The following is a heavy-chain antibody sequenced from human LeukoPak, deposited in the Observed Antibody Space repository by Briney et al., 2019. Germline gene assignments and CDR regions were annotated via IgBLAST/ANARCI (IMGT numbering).Heavy chain of an antibody. CDR1: GFTFSSYR. CDR3: AKSATVGIKAPFDC. J-gene: IGHJ4*02. CDR2: VSGSGGST. D-gene: IGHD1-26*01. V-gene: IGHV3-23*01. Sequence: QPGGSLRLSCAASGFTFSSYRMTWVRQAPGKGLEWVSGVSGSGGSTYYADSVKGRFTISRDNSKNTLSLQMSSLRAEDTAVYYCAKSATVGIKAPFDCWGPRALVTVSS.